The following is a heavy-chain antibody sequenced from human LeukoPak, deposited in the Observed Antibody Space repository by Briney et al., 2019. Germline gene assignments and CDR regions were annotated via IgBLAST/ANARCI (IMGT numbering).Heavy chain of an antibody. CDR2: IIPIFGTA. CDR1: GGTFSSYA. J-gene: IGHJ3*02. CDR3: ARGPTEGAFDI. Sequence: GASVKVSCKASGGTFSSYAISWVRQAPGQGLEWMGGIIPIFGTANYAQKFQGRVTITADKSTSTAYMELSSLRSEDTAVYYCARGPTEGAFDIWGQGTMVTVSS. V-gene: IGHV1-69*06.